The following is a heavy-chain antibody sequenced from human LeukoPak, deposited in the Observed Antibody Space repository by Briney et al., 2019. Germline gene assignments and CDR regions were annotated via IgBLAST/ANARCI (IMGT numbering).Heavy chain of an antibody. CDR3: ARGKGNWNYPYYYYMDV. J-gene: IGHJ6*03. D-gene: IGHD1-7*01. Sequence: ASVKVSCKASGYTFTSYYFHWVRQAPGQGLEWMGIVNPSGGSTSYAQKFQGRVTMTRDTSTRTVYVELSSLRSEDTAVYYCARGKGNWNYPYYYYMDVWGKGTTVTVSS. V-gene: IGHV1-46*03. CDR1: GYTFTSYY. CDR2: VNPSGGST.